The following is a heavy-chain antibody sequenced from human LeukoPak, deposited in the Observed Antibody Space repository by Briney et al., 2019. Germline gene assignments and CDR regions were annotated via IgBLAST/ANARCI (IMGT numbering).Heavy chain of an antibody. D-gene: IGHD1-20*01. V-gene: IGHV3-53*01. Sequence: GGSLRLSCAASGITVSANYMIYSGGSTLHADPVKGRFTISRDNSKNTLYLQMNSLRAEDTAVYYCARDLCLGNNCRYADYWGQGTLVTVSS. CDR3: ARDLCLGNNCRYADY. CDR1: GITVSANY. J-gene: IGHJ4*02. CDR2: YSGGST.